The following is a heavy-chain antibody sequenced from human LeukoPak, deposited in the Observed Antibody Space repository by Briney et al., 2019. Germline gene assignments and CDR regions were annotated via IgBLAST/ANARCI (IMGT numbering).Heavy chain of an antibody. V-gene: IGHV3-30*02. CDR3: AKDERVILTNMDV. Sequence: PGGSLRLSCAASGFMFRGYGMHWVRQARGKGLEWVAFIRYDGNDKQYADSVKGRFTISRDNSKNTLYLQMNSLRTEDTAVYYCAKDERVILTNMDVWGKGTTVTISS. CDR1: GFMFRGYG. D-gene: IGHD2-21*01. J-gene: IGHJ6*03. CDR2: IRYDGNDK.